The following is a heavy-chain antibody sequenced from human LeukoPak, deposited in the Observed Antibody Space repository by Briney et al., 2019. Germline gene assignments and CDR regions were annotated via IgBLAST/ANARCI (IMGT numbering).Heavy chain of an antibody. CDR1: GDTVSSNRAA. D-gene: IGHD2-15*01. V-gene: IGHV6-1*01. CDR3: AREVVAGDDAFDI. Sequence: SQTLSLTCAISGDTVSSNRAAWNWIRQSPSRGLEWLGRTYYRSKWYNDYALSVESRITINPDTSKNQFSLQLNSVTPEDTAVYYCAREVVAGDDAFDIWGQGTMVTVSS. J-gene: IGHJ3*02. CDR2: TYYRSKWYN.